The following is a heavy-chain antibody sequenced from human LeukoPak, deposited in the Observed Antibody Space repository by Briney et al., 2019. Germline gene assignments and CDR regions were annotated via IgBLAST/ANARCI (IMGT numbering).Heavy chain of an antibody. V-gene: IGHV4-34*01. J-gene: IGHJ4*02. D-gene: IGHD2-2*01. CDR2: INHSGST. CDR3: ASRGDRYCSSTSCWTYDY. CDR1: GGSFSGYY. Sequence: SSETLSLTCAVYGGSFSGYYWSWIRQPPGKGLEWLGEINHSGSTNYNPSLKSRVTISVDTSKNQFSLKLSSVTAADTAVYYCASRGDRYCSSTSCWTYDYWGQGTRVTVSS.